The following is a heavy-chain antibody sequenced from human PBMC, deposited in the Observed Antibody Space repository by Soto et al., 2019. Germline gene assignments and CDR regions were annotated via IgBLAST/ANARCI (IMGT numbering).Heavy chain of an antibody. V-gene: IGHV1-18*01. CDR3: VRDGISGAEPFDI. CDR2: ISAYNGNL. J-gene: IGHJ3*02. Sequence: ASVKVSCKASGYTFINYGISWVRQAPGQGLEWMGWISAYNGNLNYAPKIQGRVTMTTDASTTTVYMGLRSLRSDDTAVYYCVRDGISGAEPFDIWGQGTMVTVS. D-gene: IGHD1-20*01. CDR1: GYTFINYG.